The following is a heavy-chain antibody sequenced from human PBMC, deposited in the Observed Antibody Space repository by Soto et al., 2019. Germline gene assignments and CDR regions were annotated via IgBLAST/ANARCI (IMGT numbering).Heavy chain of an antibody. Sequence: QVQLQESGPGLVKPSETLSLTCTVSGGSINNYYWSWVRQPPGKGLEWIGYIFNSGTTNYNPSLKSRVTISIDLSKNKFSLTLTSMTAADTAFYYGARLHRSGPRDYLGQGTLVTVSS. V-gene: IGHV4-59*08. J-gene: IGHJ4*02. CDR2: IFNSGTT. CDR3: ARLHRSGPRDY. CDR1: GGSINNYY. D-gene: IGHD3-22*01.